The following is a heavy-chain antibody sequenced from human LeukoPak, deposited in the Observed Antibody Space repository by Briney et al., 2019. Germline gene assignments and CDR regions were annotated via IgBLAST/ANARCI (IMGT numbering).Heavy chain of an antibody. CDR3: GRDLGGRSGY. CDR1: GFTFSSYW. J-gene: IGHJ4*02. CDR2: INEDGSIT. D-gene: IGHD1-26*01. Sequence: GGSLRLSCAASGFTFSSYWMHWVRQVLGKGLVWVSRINEDGSITNYADSVKGRFSISRDNAKNTLYLQMNSLRAEDTAVYYCGRDLGGRSGYWGQGTLVTVSS. V-gene: IGHV3-74*01.